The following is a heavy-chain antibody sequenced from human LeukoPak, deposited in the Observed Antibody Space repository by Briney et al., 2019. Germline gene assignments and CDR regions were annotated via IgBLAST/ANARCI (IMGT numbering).Heavy chain of an antibody. CDR1: GYTLTELS. CDR2: FDPEDGET. J-gene: IGHJ4*02. D-gene: IGHD1/OR15-1a*01. Sequence: AASVKVSCKVSGYTLTELSMHWVRQAPGKGLEWMGGFDPEDGETIYAQKFQGRVTMTEDTSTDTAYMELSSLRSEDTAVYYCLGAPANKYYFDYWGQGTLVTVSS. CDR3: LGAPANKYYFDY. V-gene: IGHV1-24*01.